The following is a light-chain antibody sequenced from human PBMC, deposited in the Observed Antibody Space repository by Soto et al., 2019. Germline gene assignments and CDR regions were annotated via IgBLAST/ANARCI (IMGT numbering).Light chain of an antibody. CDR2: DDS. CDR3: QVWDTSSDHPWV. V-gene: IGLV3-21*02. Sequence: SCELTQPPSVSVAPGQTARITCGGRNIRSKSVHWYQQKPGQAPVLVLYDDSDRPAGIPERFSGSNSGNTATLALSRVGAGDEADYYCQVWDTSSDHPWVFGGGTKVTVL. J-gene: IGLJ3*02. CDR1: NIRSKS.